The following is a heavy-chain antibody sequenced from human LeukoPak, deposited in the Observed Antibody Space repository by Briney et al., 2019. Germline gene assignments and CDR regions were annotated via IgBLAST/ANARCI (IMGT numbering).Heavy chain of an antibody. D-gene: IGHD3-10*01. Sequence: ASVKVSCKVSGYTLTELSMHWVRQAPGKGLEWMGGFDPEDGETIYAQKFQGRVTMTEDTSTDTAYMELSSLRSEDTAVYYCATASWDIGESAFDIWGQGTMVTVSS. CDR2: FDPEDGET. CDR1: GYTLTELS. CDR3: ATASWDIGESAFDI. V-gene: IGHV1-24*01. J-gene: IGHJ3*02.